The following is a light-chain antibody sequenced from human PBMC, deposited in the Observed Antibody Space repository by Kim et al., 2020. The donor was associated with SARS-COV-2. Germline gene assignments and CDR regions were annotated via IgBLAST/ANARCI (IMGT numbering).Light chain of an antibody. J-gene: IGLJ3*02. CDR1: SSNIGSNS. V-gene: IGLV1-44*01. Sequence: QSVLTQAPSASGTPGQRLTISCSGSSSNIGSNSVNWYQQFPGAAPKLLIYSNTHRPSGVPDRFSGSKSGTSASLAISGLQSEDETDYYCAAWDDSLNGTVFGGGTQLTVL. CDR2: SNT. CDR3: AAWDDSLNGTV.